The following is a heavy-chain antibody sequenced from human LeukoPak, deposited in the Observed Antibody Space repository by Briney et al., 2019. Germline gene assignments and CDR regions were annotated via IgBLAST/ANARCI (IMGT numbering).Heavy chain of an antibody. CDR2: INPNSGGT. J-gene: IGHJ3*02. Sequence: ASVKVSCKASGYTFTGYYMHWVRQAPGQGLEWMGWINPNSGGTNYAQKFQGRVTMTRDTSISTAYMELSRLRSDDTAVYYCASPYCSSTSCYSPGGDAFDIWGQGTMVTVSS. V-gene: IGHV1-2*02. CDR1: GYTFTGYY. CDR3: ASPYCSSTSCYSPGGDAFDI. D-gene: IGHD2-2*01.